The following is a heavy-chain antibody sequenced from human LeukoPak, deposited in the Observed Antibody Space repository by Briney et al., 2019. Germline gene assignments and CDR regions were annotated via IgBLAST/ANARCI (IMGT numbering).Heavy chain of an antibody. D-gene: IGHD5-18*01. V-gene: IGHV3-23*01. CDR1: GFTFSSYA. CDR2: ISGSGGST. CDR3: AKDSTVYTYGFDPFDC. Sequence: PGGSLRLSCAASGFTFSSYAMSWVRQAPGKGLEWVSAISGSGGSTYYADSVKGRFTISRDNSKNTLYLQMNSLRAEDTAVYYCAKDSTVYTYGFDPFDCWGQGTLVTVSS. J-gene: IGHJ4*02.